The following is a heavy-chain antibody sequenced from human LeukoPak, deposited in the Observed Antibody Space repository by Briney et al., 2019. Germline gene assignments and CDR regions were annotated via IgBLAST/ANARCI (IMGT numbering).Heavy chain of an antibody. CDR2: VYDIGST. Sequence: SETLSLTCTVSGGSIGSHYWTWIRQTPGKGLEWIGYVYDIGSTKYNPSLKSRVTISVETSKNQFSLKLNSVTAADTAVYYCARVRDIVLMVYASHFDYWGQGTLVTVSS. CDR1: GGSIGSHY. J-gene: IGHJ4*02. CDR3: ARVRDIVLMVYASHFDY. D-gene: IGHD2-8*01. V-gene: IGHV4-59*11.